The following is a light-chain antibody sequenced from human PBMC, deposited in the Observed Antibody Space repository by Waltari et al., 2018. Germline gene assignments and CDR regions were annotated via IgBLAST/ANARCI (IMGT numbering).Light chain of an antibody. J-gene: IGLJ1*01. Sequence: QSVVTQPPSASGTPGQSVTISCSGSRSNIGRNTVSWSPVLPGSAPKPLIHSTSHRPSGITDRFSGSKSGTSASLAISGLQFDDEADYYCAAWDGSLYGYVLGTGTKVTVL. CDR3: AAWDGSLYGYV. V-gene: IGLV1-44*01. CDR2: STS. CDR1: RSNIGRNT.